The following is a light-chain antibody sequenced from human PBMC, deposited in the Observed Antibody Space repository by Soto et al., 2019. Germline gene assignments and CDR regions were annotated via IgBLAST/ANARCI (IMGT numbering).Light chain of an antibody. Sequence: FMLTKPHSVSESPGKTVTISCTRSGGSIASGYVQWYQQRPGSAPTTVIYEDNQRPSGVPDRFSGSIDRSSNSASLTISGLKTEDEADYYCQSYHSSTPYVFGTGTKVTVL. CDR1: GGSIASGY. CDR3: QSYHSSTPYV. J-gene: IGLJ1*01. CDR2: EDN. V-gene: IGLV6-57*03.